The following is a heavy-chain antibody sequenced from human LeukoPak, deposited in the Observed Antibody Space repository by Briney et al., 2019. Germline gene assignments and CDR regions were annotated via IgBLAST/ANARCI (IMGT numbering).Heavy chain of an antibody. D-gene: IGHD2/OR15-2a*01. CDR1: GVSISSGGYS. CDR3: ARLTTNDWYFDL. V-gene: IGHV4-30-2*01. CDR2: IYHSGST. Sequence: SETLSLTCAVSGVSISSGGYSWSWIRQPPGKGLEWIGYIYHSGSTYYNPSLKSRVTISVDRSKNQFSLNLSSVTAADTAVYYCARLTTNDWYFDLWGRGTLVTVSS. J-gene: IGHJ2*01.